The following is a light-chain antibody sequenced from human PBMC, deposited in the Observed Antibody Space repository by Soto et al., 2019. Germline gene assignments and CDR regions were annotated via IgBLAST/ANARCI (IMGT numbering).Light chain of an antibody. CDR3: QQYGSSPLT. Sequence: EIVLTQSPGTLSLSPGARATLSCRASQSVSSTYLAWYQQKAGQAPRLLIYGASIRAPGIPDRFSGSGSGTDFTLTISRLEPEDFAVYYCQQYGSSPLTFGGGTKVEIK. J-gene: IGKJ4*01. V-gene: IGKV3-20*01. CDR1: QSVSSTY. CDR2: GAS.